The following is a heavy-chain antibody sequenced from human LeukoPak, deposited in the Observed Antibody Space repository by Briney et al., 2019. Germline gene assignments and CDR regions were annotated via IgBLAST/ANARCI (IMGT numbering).Heavy chain of an antibody. J-gene: IGHJ4*02. CDR3: ARRRRQYPNYFDY. CDR2: ISYSVST. Sequence: SQTLSLTCTLSGGSPSRGDDYWSSGRQPPRRGLEWVGYISYSVSTYYNPSLKSRVTISVDTSKNRFSMKLSSVTAADTAVYYCARRRRQYPNYFDYWGQGTLVTVSS. V-gene: IGHV4-30-4*01. D-gene: IGHD2-2*01. CDR1: GGSPSRGDDY.